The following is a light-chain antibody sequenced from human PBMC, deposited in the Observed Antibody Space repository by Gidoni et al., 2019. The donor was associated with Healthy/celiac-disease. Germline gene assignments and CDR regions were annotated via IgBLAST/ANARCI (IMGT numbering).Light chain of an antibody. CDR3: QQRSNWPRRLT. V-gene: IGKV3-11*01. CDR1: QNVSSY. CDR2: DAS. J-gene: IGKJ4*01. Sequence: EIVLTQSPATLSLSPGERATLSCRASQNVSSYLAWYQQKPGQAPRLLIYDASNRATGIPAMFSGSGSGTDFTLTISSLEPEDFAVYYCQQRSNWPRRLTFXGXTKVEIK.